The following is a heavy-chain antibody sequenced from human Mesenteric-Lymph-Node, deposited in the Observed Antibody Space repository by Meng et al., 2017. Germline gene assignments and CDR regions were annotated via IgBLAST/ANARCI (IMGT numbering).Heavy chain of an antibody. J-gene: IGHJ4*02. V-gene: IGHV3-48*03. CDR2: ISGSGSTI. D-gene: IGHD3-10*01. CDR1: GFTFRSYE. CDR3: ARVTLKLDLLIIDY. Sequence: GESLKISCAASGFTFRSYEMNWVRQAPGKGLEWLPYISGSGSTIHYADSVKGRFIVSRDNAKNSLYLQMSSLRADDTAVYYCARVTLKLDLLIIDYWGQGTLVTVSS.